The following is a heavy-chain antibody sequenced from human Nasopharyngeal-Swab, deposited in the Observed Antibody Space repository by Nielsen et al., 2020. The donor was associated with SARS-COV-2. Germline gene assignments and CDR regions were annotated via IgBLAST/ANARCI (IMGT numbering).Heavy chain of an antibody. CDR3: ARNDFWSGYYKVPMDV. CDR2: IKQDGSEK. V-gene: IGHV3-7*05. J-gene: IGHJ6*03. Sequence: VRQMPGKGLEWVANIKQDGSEKYYVDSVKGRFTISRDNAKNSLYLQMNSLRAEDTAVYYCARNDFWSGYYKVPMDVWGKGTTVTVSS. D-gene: IGHD3-3*01.